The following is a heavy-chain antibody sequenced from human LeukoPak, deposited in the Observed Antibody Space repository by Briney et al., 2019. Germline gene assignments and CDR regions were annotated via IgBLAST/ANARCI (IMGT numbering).Heavy chain of an antibody. J-gene: IGHJ5*02. CDR3: ARKYSSSPLGFDP. D-gene: IGHD6-6*01. CDR2: IYYSGST. V-gene: IGHV4-4*02. CDR1: GGSISSSNW. Sequence: SETLSLTCAVSGGSISSSNWWSWVRQPPEQGLEWIGYIYYSGSTYYNPSLKSRVTISVDTSKNQFSLKLSSVTAADTAVYYCARKYSSSPLGFDPWGQGTLVTVSS.